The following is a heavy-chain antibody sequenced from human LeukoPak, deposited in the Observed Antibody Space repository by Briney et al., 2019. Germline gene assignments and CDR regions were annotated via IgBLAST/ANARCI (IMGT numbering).Heavy chain of an antibody. Sequence: SETLSLTCTVSGGSVSSRNYYWAWIRQPPGKGLEWIGYVHYSGSTNYNPSLKSRVTISVDTSKNQFSLKLSSVTAADTAVYYCARVMSGANVYWGQGTLVTVSS. V-gene: IGHV4-61*01. J-gene: IGHJ4*02. CDR2: VHYSGST. CDR3: ARVMSGANVY. CDR1: GGSVSSRNYY. D-gene: IGHD3-10*01.